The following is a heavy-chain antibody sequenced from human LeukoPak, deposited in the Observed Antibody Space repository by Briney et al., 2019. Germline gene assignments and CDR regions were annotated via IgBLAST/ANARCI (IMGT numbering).Heavy chain of an antibody. J-gene: IGHJ5*02. CDR1: GYTFTSYG. CDR2: ISAYNGNT. Sequence: ASVKVSCKASGYTFTSYGISWVRQAPGQGLEWVGWISAYNGNTNYAQKLQGRVTTTTDTSTSTAYMELRSLRSDDTAVYYCARVPYYDILTGYSGPWGQGTLVTVSS. CDR3: ARVPYYDILTGYSGP. D-gene: IGHD3-9*01. V-gene: IGHV1-18*01.